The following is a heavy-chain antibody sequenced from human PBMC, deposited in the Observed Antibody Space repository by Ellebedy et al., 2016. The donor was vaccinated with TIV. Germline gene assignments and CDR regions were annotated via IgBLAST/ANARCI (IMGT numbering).Heavy chain of an antibody. CDR1: GYSFTAYQ. CDR2: INPNTGGT. Sequence: AASVKVSCKTSGYSFTAYQIHWVRQAPGQGFEWMGWINPNTGGTDYAQKIKGRVTMTRATSISTAYMELSRLTSDDTAVYYCARFYGSGNYSDYWGQGTLVTVSS. J-gene: IGHJ4*02. V-gene: IGHV1-2*02. D-gene: IGHD3-10*01. CDR3: ARFYGSGNYSDY.